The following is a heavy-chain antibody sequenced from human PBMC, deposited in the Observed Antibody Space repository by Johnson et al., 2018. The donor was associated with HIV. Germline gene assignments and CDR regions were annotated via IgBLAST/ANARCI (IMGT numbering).Heavy chain of an antibody. D-gene: IGHD6-19*01. V-gene: IGHV3-30*04. J-gene: IGHJ3*02. Sequence: QVQLVESGGGVVQPGRSLRLSCAASGFTFSSYAMHWVRQAPCQGLEWVAVISFDGSNKYYADSVKGRFTISRDNSKNTLYLQMNSLRAEDTAVYYCARGRAVAGTRAFDIWGQGTMVTVSS. CDR1: GFTFSSYA. CDR3: ARGRAVAGTRAFDI. CDR2: ISFDGSNK.